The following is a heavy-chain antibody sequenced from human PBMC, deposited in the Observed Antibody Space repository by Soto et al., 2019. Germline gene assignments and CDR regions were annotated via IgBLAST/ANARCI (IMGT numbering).Heavy chain of an antibody. J-gene: IGHJ3*02. CDR3: ARQTDSYYTFDAFDI. Sequence: PSETLSLTCTVSGGSISSYYWSWIRQPPGKGLEWIGYIYYSGSTYYNPSLKSRVTISVDTSKNQFSLKLSSVTAADTAVYYCARQTDSYYTFDAFDIWGQGTMVTVSS. V-gene: IGHV4-59*04. D-gene: IGHD3-22*01. CDR2: IYYSGST. CDR1: GGSISSYY.